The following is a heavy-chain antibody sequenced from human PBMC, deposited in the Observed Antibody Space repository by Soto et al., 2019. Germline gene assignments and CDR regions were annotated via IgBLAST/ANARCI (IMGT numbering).Heavy chain of an antibody. CDR2: IYPSDSDT. D-gene: IGHD2-21*01. CDR1: GYPFSYFW. Sequence: GESLKISCEGSGYPFSYFWIAWVRQMPGKGLEWMGIIYPSDSDTRYSPSFQGQVTISADKSTNTAYLQWSSLRAEDTAVYYCVRDHIGVGIDYWGLGTLVTVSS. V-gene: IGHV5-51*01. J-gene: IGHJ4*02. CDR3: VRDHIGVGIDY.